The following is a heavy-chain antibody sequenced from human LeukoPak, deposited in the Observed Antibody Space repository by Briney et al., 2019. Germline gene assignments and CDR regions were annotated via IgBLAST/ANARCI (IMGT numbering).Heavy chain of an antibody. J-gene: IGHJ5*02. Sequence: SETLSLTCTVSGGSISSSSYYWGWIRQPPGKGLEWIGSIYYSGSTYYNPSLKSRVTISVDTSKNQFSLKLSSVTAADTAVYYCARQWRYCSGGSCYSMGGWFDPWGQGTLVTVSS. CDR3: ARQWRYCSGGSCYSMGGWFDP. V-gene: IGHV4-39*01. CDR1: GGSISSSSYY. D-gene: IGHD2-15*01. CDR2: IYYSGST.